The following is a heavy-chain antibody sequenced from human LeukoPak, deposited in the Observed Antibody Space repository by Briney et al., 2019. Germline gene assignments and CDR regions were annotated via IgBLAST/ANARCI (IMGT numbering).Heavy chain of an antibody. CDR3: ARVVPAAIPWFDP. D-gene: IGHD2-2*02. CDR1: GGSSSGYY. CDR2: INHSGST. Sequence: SETLSLTCAVYGGSSSGYYWSWIRQPPGKGLEWIGEINHSGSTNYNPSPKSRVTISVDTSKNQFSLKLSSVTAADTAVYYCARVVPAAIPWFDPWGQGTLVTVSS. V-gene: IGHV4-34*01. J-gene: IGHJ5*02.